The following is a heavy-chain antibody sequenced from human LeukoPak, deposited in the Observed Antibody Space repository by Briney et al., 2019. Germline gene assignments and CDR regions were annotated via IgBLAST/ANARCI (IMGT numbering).Heavy chain of an antibody. CDR3: ARGAGCYDILTGYIRGYFLDY. V-gene: IGHV4-59*01. D-gene: IGHD3-9*01. Sequence: SETLSLTCTVSGGSIGTSYWSWIRQPPGNGLEWIGYIYYNGRTNSNSSLKSRVTTSVDTSKNQFSLKLSSVTAADTAVYYCARGAGCYDILTGYIRGYFLDYWGQGILVTVSS. CDR1: GGSIGTSY. CDR2: IYYNGRT. J-gene: IGHJ4*02.